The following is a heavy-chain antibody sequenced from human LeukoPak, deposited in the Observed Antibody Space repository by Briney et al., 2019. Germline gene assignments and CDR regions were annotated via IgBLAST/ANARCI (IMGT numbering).Heavy chain of an antibody. J-gene: IGHJ3*02. D-gene: IGHD1-1*01. V-gene: IGHV3-13*01. CDR1: GISFRSYG. CDR3: VLGAYWNDDKNAFHI. CDR2: IGATGDT. Sequence: PGRSLRLSCAASGISFRSYGMHWVRQAAGKGLEWVSSIGATGDTYYTDSVKGRFTISRENAKKSLYLQVSSLRVEDTAVYFCVLGAYWNDDKNAFHIWGPGTMVTVSS.